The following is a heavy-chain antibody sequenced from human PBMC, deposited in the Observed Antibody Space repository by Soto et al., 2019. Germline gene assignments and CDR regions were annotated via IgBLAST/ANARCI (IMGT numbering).Heavy chain of an antibody. CDR2: IWYDGSNK. D-gene: IGHD2-15*01. CDR1: GFTFSSYG. CDR3: ARDLYCSGGSCYSEFKMSEYFQH. J-gene: IGHJ1*01. Sequence: PGGSLRLSCAASGFTFSSYGMHWVRQAPGKGLEWVAVIWYDGSNKYYADSVKGRFTISRDNSKNTLYLQMNSLRAEDTAVYYCARDLYCSGGSCYSEFKMSEYFQHWGQGTLVTVSS. V-gene: IGHV3-33*01.